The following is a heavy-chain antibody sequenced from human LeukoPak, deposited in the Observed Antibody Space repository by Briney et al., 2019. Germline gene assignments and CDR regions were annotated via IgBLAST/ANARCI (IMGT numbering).Heavy chain of an antibody. CDR2: ISGSGGST. V-gene: IGHV3-23*01. Sequence: GGSLRLSCAASGFTFSSYAMSWVRQAPGKGLEWVSAISGSGGSTYYADSVKGRFTISRDKSKNTLYLQMNSLRTEDTAVFYCAKGLPGYSYGLYFDIWGSGTLVTVSS. CDR3: AKGLPGYSYGLYFDI. J-gene: IGHJ2*01. CDR1: GFTFSSYA. D-gene: IGHD5-18*01.